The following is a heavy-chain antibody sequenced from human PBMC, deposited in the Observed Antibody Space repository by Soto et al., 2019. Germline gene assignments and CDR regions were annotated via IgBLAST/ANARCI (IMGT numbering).Heavy chain of an antibody. V-gene: IGHV2-26*01. Sequence: QVTLKESGPVLVKRTETLTLTCTVSGFSLTSARMGVSWIRQPPGKALVWLAHIFSNDEKFYSTSLKSRLTISRDISRSQVVLTMTNMDPVDTATYYCARIPDYDILTGYQYYYYDMDVWGQGTMVTVSS. CDR1: GFSLTSARMG. CDR2: IFSNDEK. D-gene: IGHD3-9*01. CDR3: ARIPDYDILTGYQYYYYDMDV. J-gene: IGHJ6*02.